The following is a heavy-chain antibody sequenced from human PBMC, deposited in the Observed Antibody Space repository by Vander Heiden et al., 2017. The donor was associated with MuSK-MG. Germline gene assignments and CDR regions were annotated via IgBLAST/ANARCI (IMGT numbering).Heavy chain of an antibody. D-gene: IGHD2-15*01. CDR1: GGTFSSYA. V-gene: IGHV1-69*06. J-gene: IGHJ3*02. Sequence: QVQLVQSGAEVKNTGSSVKVSCKASGGTFSSYAISWVRQAPGQGLECMGGIIPIFGTANYAQKFQGRVTITADKSTSTAYMELSSLRSEYTSVYYCARVLVSYCSGGSCWPDIWGQGTMVTVSS. CDR2: IIPIFGTA. CDR3: ARVLVSYCSGGSCWPDI.